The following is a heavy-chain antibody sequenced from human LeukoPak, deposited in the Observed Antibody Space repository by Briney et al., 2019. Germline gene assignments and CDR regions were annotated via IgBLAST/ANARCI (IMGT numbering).Heavy chain of an antibody. CDR2: IYYSGST. Sequence: TTSETLSLTCTVSGGSISSYYWSWIRQPPGKGLEWIGYIYYSGSTNYNPSLKSRVTISVDTSKNQFSLKLSSVTAADTAVYYCARVNDFWSGYSQNYYGMDAWGQGTTVTVSS. J-gene: IGHJ6*02. D-gene: IGHD3-3*01. V-gene: IGHV4-59*01. CDR3: ARVNDFWSGYSQNYYGMDA. CDR1: GGSISSYY.